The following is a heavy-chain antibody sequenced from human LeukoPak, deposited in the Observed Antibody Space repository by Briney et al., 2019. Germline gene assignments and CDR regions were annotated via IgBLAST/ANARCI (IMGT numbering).Heavy chain of an antibody. CDR1: GYTFTSYA. J-gene: IGHJ6*03. V-gene: IGHV1-3*03. Sequence: VASVKVSCKASGYTFTSYAMHWVRQAPGQRLEWMGWINAGNGNTKYSQEFQGRVTITRDTSANTAYMELSSLRSEDTAVYYCATHSPEWRYSGYYNYYYIDVWGKGTTVTVSS. CDR2: INAGNGNT. CDR3: ATHSPEWRYSGYYNYYYIDV. D-gene: IGHD5-12*01.